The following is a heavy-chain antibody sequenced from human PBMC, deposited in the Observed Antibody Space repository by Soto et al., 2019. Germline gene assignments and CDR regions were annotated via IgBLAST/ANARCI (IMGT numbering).Heavy chain of an antibody. D-gene: IGHD1-1*01. J-gene: IGHJ4*02. CDR1: GGSFSGYY. CDR3: ARAHRRTGLGY. V-gene: IGHV4-34*02. CDR2: NNHSGST. Sequence: QVQLQQWGAGLLKPSATLSLICVVSGGSFSGYYWSWIRQPPGKGLEWIGENNHSGSTNYNPSLTSRVTISVDTSKNQFSLKLSSVTAADTAVYYCARAHRRTGLGYWGQGTLVTVSS.